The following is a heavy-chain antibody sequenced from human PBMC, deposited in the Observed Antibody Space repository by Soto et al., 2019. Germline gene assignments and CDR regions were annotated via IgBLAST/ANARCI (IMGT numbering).Heavy chain of an antibody. CDR2: ISGGGGST. Sequence: PGGSLRLSCAGSGFTFSSPWMSWVRQAPGKGLEWVAAISGGGGSTYYADSVKGRFTISRDNSKNTLYLQMNSLRAEDTAVYYCAKVGENYYYYGMDVWGQGTTVTVSS. J-gene: IGHJ6*01. D-gene: IGHD3-16*01. CDR3: AKVGENYYYYGMDV. V-gene: IGHV3-23*01. CDR1: GFTFSSPW.